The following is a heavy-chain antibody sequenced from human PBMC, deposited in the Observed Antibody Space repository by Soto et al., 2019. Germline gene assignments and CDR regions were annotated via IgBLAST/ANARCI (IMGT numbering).Heavy chain of an antibody. Sequence: QVQLVQSAAEVKKPGASVRVSCKASGYTFIRYGIAWVRQAPGQGLEWMGWISPYNDYTIYAQKLQGRVTMTADTFKGTVYMGLRGLKSDDTAVYSCARGGYYDNTWGKLSHYGLDVWGQGTSVTVSS. CDR3: ARGGYYDNTWGKLSHYGLDV. D-gene: IGHD3-16*01. V-gene: IGHV1-18*01. CDR2: ISPYNDYT. CDR1: GYTFIRYG. J-gene: IGHJ6*02.